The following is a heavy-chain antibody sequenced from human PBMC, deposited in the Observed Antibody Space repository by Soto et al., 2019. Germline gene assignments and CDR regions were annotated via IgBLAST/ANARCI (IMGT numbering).Heavy chain of an antibody. CDR1: GYTFTSYA. CDR2: INAGNGNT. J-gene: IGHJ4*02. V-gene: IGHV1-3*01. D-gene: IGHD3-10*01. Sequence: GASVKVSCKASGYTFTSYAMHWVRQAPGQRLEWMGWINAGNGNTKYSQKFQGRVTITRDTSASTAYMELSSLRSEDTAVYYCARASGLNTRPFDYWGQGTLVTVSS. CDR3: ARASGLNTRPFDY.